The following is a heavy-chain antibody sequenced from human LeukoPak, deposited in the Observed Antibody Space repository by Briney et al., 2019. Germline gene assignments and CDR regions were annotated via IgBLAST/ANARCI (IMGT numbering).Heavy chain of an antibody. CDR3: ARVGYYDFWSGYYYYGMDV. V-gene: IGHV1-18*01. D-gene: IGHD3-3*01. CDR2: ISAYNGNT. CDR1: GYTFTSYG. J-gene: IGHJ6*02. Sequence: ASVKVCCKASGYTFTSYGISWVRQAPGQGLEWMGWISAYNGNTNYAQKLQGRVTMTTDTSTSTAYMELRSLRSDDTAVYYCARVGYYDFWSGYYYYGMDVWGQGTTVTVSS.